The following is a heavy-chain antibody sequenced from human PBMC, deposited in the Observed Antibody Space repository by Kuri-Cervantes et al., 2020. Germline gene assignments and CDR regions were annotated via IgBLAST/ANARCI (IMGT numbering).Heavy chain of an antibody. CDR1: GGSFSGYY. CDR3: ARHDRYCGGDCYPYYLDY. J-gene: IGHJ4*02. CDR2: INHSGST. Sequence: SETLSLTCAVYGGSFSGYYWSWVRQPPGKGLEWIGEINHSGSTNYNPSLKSRVTISVDTSKNQFSLKLRSVTAADTAVYYCARHDRYCGGDCYPYYLDYWGQGTLVTVSS. D-gene: IGHD2-21*02. V-gene: IGHV4-34*01.